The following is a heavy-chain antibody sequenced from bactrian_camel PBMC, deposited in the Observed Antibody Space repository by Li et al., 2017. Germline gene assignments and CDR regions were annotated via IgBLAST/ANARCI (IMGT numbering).Heavy chain of an antibody. J-gene: IGHJ4*01. CDR1: GYTSSSYC. V-gene: IGHV3S1*01. CDR2: FYTPSGNV. D-gene: IGHD2*01. CDR3: AAEDYCVMSKRRSLPTLKSTLYFY. Sequence: HVQLVESGGGSVQAGGSLRLSCNTSGYTSSSYCMAWFRQAPGKEREGVAGFYTPSGNVYYAASVEGRFTSWLVDNSNNTMYLQMDNLNPDDTGMYYCAAEDYCVMSKRRSLPTLKSTLYFYWGQGTQVTVS.